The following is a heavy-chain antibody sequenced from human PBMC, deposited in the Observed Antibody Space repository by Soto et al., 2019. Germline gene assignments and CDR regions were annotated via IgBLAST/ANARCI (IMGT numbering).Heavy chain of an antibody. Sequence: GASVKVSCKASGYTFTSYGISWVRQAPGQGLEWMGWISAYNGNTNYAQKLQGRVTMTTDTSTSTAYMELRSLRSDDTAVYYCARDFCSSTSCYNWFDPWGQGTLVTVSS. CDR1: GYTFTSYG. D-gene: IGHD2-2*01. J-gene: IGHJ5*02. CDR2: ISAYNGNT. V-gene: IGHV1-18*01. CDR3: ARDFCSSTSCYNWFDP.